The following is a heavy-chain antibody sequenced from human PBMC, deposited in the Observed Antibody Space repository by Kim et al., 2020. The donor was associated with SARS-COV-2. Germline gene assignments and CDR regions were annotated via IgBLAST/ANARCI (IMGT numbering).Heavy chain of an antibody. CDR1: GFTFNNYG. CDR3: ARDGSSGWGGFDP. J-gene: IGHJ5*02. CDR2: IWYDGSNK. D-gene: IGHD3-22*01. V-gene: IGHV3-33*01. Sequence: GGSLRLSCAASGFTFNNYGMPWVRQAPGKGLEWVAFIWYDGSNKYSADSVKGRFTISRDNSKNTLYLQMSSLRVEDTAVYYCARDGSSGWGGFDPWGQGTLVTVSS.